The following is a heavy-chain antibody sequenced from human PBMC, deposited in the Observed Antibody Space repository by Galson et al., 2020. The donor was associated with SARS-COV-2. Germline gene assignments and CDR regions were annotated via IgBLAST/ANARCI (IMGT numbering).Heavy chain of an antibody. J-gene: IGHJ5*02. Sequence: GWSLRLSCAASGFTFDDYGMSWVRQAPGKGLEWVSGINWNGGSTGYADSVKGRFTISRDNAKNSLYLQMNSLRAEDTALYHCARDFDCSGGSCYTSWFDPWGQGTLVTVSS. CDR3: ARDFDCSGGSCYTSWFDP. CDR1: GFTFDDYG. D-gene: IGHD2-15*01. V-gene: IGHV3-20*01. CDR2: INWNGGST.